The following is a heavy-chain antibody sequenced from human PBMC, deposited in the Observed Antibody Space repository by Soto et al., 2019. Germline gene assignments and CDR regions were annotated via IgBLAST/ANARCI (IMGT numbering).Heavy chain of an antibody. CDR2: IIPIFGTA. J-gene: IGHJ4*02. CDR1: GGTFSSYA. V-gene: IGHV1-69*12. Sequence: QVQLVQSGAEVKKPGSSVKVSCKASGGTFSSYAISWVRQAPGQGLAWMGGIIPIFGTANYAQKFQGRVTIAEDDSTSTAYMELSSLRSEYTAVYYCARESRYCSDCSSHFLPGIDYWGQGTLVTVSS. CDR3: ARESRYCSDCSSHFLPGIDY. D-gene: IGHD2-15*01.